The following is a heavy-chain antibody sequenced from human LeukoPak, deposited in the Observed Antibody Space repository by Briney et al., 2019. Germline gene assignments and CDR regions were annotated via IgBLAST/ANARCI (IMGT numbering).Heavy chain of an antibody. J-gene: IGHJ4*02. D-gene: IGHD6-13*01. CDR3: ARGSYSSSWYGGH. CDR2: IYHSGST. V-gene: IGHV4-38-2*02. Sequence: KPSETLSLTCTVSGYSISSGYYWGWIRQPPGKGLERIGSIYHSGSTYYNPSLKSRVTISVDTSKNQFSLKLSSVTAADTAVYYCARGSYSSSWYGGHWGQGTLVTVSS. CDR1: GYSISSGYY.